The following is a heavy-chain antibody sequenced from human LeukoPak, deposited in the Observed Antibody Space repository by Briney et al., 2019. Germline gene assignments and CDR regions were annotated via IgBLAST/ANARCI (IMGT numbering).Heavy chain of an antibody. D-gene: IGHD3-22*01. Sequence: GGSLRLSCAASGFTFSSYWMSWVRQAPGKGLEWVANIKQDGSEKYYVDSVNGRFTISRDNAKNSLYLQMNSMRAEDTAVYYCVREGSGYYKNTLDYWGQGTLVTVSS. CDR2: IKQDGSEK. J-gene: IGHJ4*02. CDR1: GFTFSSYW. CDR3: VREGSGYYKNTLDY. V-gene: IGHV3-7*01.